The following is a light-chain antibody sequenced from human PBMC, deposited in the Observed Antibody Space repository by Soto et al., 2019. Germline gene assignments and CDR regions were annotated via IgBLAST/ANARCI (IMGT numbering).Light chain of an antibody. CDR2: GNS. Sequence: QLVLTQPPSVSGAPGQRVTISCTGSSSKIGAGYDVHWYQQLPGTAPKLLIYGNSNRPSGVPDRFSGSKSGTSASLAITGLQADDEADYYCQSYDSSVTLRVFGTGTKLTVL. J-gene: IGLJ1*01. CDR1: SSKIGAGYD. CDR3: QSYDSSVTLRV. V-gene: IGLV1-40*01.